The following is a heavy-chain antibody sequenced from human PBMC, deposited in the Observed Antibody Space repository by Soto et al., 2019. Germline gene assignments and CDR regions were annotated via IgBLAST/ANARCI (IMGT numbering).Heavy chain of an antibody. V-gene: IGHV1-2*04. CDR3: ARDYAASIAAAGRGYGMDV. D-gene: IGHD6-13*01. Sequence: QVQLVQSGAEVKKPGASVKVSCKASGYTFTGYYMHWVRQAPGQGLEWMGWINPNSGGTNYAQKFQGWVTMTRDTSISTAYMELSRLRSDDTAVYYCARDYAASIAAAGRGYGMDVWGQGTTVTVSS. CDR2: INPNSGGT. CDR1: GYTFTGYY. J-gene: IGHJ6*02.